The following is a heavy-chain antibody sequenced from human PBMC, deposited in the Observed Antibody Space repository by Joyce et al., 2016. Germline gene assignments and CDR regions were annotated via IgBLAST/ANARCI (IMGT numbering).Heavy chain of an antibody. CDR3: ARDLQIQLWSGLGY. V-gene: IGHV3-30-3*01. D-gene: IGHD1-1*01. CDR1: GFTFRYYA. J-gene: IGHJ4*02. CDR2: KSHDGGNQ. Sequence: QVQLVESGGGVVQPGRSLRLSCAASGFTFRYYAMHWVRQAPGKGREWVAIKSHDGGNQYYAGSVKGRFTISRDNSKNTVDLQMNSLRADDTAVYYCARDLQIQLWSGLGYWGQGTLVTVSS.